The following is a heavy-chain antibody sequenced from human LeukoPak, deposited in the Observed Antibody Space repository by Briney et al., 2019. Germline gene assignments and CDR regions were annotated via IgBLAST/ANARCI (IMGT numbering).Heavy chain of an antibody. J-gene: IGHJ4*02. CDR2: INPNSGGT. CDR3: ARGPSIRRYYDSSGYPRAIFDY. Sequence: ASVKVSCKASGYTFTGYYMHWVRQAPGQGLEWMGWINPNSGGTNYAQKFQGRVTMTRDTSISTAYMEVSRLRSDDTAVYYCARGPSIRRYYDSSGYPRAIFDYWGQGTLVTVSS. D-gene: IGHD3-22*01. CDR1: GYTFTGYY. V-gene: IGHV1-2*02.